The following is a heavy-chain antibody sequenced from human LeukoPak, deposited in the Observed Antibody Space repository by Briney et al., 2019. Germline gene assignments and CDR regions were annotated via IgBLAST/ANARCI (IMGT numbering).Heavy chain of an antibody. Sequence: SETLSLTCTVSGGSISSHYWSWIRQPPGKGLEWIGNIFYTGSSNYNPSLKSRVTVSIDSSKKQFSLKLTSVTAADSAVYYCARERYDSSGYYAGYSWFDPWGQGTLVTVSS. CDR3: ARERYDSSGYYAGYSWFDP. CDR2: IFYTGSS. D-gene: IGHD3-22*01. CDR1: GGSISSHY. J-gene: IGHJ5*02. V-gene: IGHV4-59*11.